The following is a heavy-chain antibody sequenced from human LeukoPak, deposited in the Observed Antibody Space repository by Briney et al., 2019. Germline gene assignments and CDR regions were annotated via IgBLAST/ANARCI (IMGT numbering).Heavy chain of an antibody. V-gene: IGHV4-59*01. Sequence: SETLSLTCTVSGGSIRGSHWSWIRQPPGKGLEFIGYIYYSGTSNYNPSLKSRVTMSVDTSNNQFSLKLNSVTAADTAVYYCAKAAGYSTIYWFDPWGQGTLVTVSS. CDR2: IYYSGTS. CDR3: AKAAGYSTIYWFDP. J-gene: IGHJ5*02. D-gene: IGHD6-13*01. CDR1: GGSIRGSH.